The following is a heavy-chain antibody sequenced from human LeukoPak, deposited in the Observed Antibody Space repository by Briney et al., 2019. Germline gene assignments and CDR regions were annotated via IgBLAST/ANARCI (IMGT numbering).Heavy chain of an antibody. CDR2: INSDGSST. CDR3: ARAFMIVGAQYYFDY. J-gene: IGHJ4*02. D-gene: IGHD1-26*01. CDR1: GFTFSSYW. Sequence: PGGSLRLSCAASGFTFSSYWMHWVRQAPGKGLVWVSRINSDGSSTSYADSVKGRFTISRDNAKNTLYLQMNSLRAEDTAVYYCARAFMIVGAQYYFDYWGQGTLVTVSS. V-gene: IGHV3-74*01.